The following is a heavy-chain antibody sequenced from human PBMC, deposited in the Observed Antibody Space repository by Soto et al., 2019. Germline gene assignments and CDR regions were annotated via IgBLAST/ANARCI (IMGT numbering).Heavy chain of an antibody. CDR3: ARGPGTYYGMDV. J-gene: IGHJ6*02. Sequence: TLSLTCTVSGGSISSGDYYWSWIRQPPGKGLEWIGYIYYSGSTYYNPSLKSRVTISVDTSKNQFYLKLSSVTAADTAVYYCARGPGTYYGMDVWGQGTTVTVSS. CDR2: IYYSGST. V-gene: IGHV4-30-4*01. CDR1: GGSISSGDYY. D-gene: IGHD3-10*01.